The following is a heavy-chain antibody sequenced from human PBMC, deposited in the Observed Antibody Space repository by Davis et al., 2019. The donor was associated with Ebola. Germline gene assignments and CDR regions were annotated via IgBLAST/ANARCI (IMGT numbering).Heavy chain of an antibody. CDR3: ARDGNYGSGSRNWFDP. V-gene: IGHV4-59*01. CDR1: GSFISSYY. J-gene: IGHJ5*02. Sequence: MPSETLSLTCTVSGSFISSYYWSWIRQPPRKGLEWIGYIYYSGSTNYNPSLKCRVTISVDTSKNQFSLKLSSVTAADTAVYYCARDGNYGSGSRNWFDPWGQGTLVIVSS. D-gene: IGHD3-10*01. CDR2: IYYSGST.